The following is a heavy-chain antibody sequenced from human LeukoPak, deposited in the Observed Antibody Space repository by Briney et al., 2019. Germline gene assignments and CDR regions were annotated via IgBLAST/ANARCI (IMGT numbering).Heavy chain of an antibody. CDR1: GGSISSYY. D-gene: IGHD3-10*01. V-gene: IGHV4-59*01. J-gene: IGHJ6*03. CDR3: ARTMVRGVPYYYYMDV. Sequence: SETLSLTCTVSGGSISSYYWSWIRQPPGKGLEWIGYIYYSGSTNYNPSLKSRVTISVDTSKNQFSLKLSSVTAADTAVYYCARTMVRGVPYYYYMDVWGKGTTVTISS. CDR2: IYYSGST.